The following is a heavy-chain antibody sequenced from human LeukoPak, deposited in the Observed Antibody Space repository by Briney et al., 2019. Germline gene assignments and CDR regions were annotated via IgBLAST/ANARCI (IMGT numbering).Heavy chain of an antibody. CDR1: GLTFSSYN. V-gene: IGHV3-48*01. CDR3: AAASAFSSSWRS. D-gene: IGHD6-13*01. J-gene: IGHJ5*02. CDR2: ITANNTTK. Sequence: PGGSPRLSCTASGLTFSSYNMNWVRQAPGKGPEWVAYITANNTTKYYADSVKGRFTISRDNAKKSLFLQMNSLRAEDTAVYYCAAASAFSSSWRSWGQGTVVTVSS.